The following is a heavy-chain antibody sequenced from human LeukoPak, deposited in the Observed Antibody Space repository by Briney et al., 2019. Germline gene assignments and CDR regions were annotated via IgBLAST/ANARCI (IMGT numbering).Heavy chain of an antibody. Sequence: SETLSLTCTVSGGSISSYYWSWIRQPAGKGLEWIGRIYTSGSTNYNPSLKSRVTMSVDTSKTQFSLKLSSVTAADTAVYYCARGGYCGGDCLLGDDAFDIWGQGTMVTVSS. D-gene: IGHD2-21*01. CDR2: IYTSGST. CDR3: ARGGYCGGDCLLGDDAFDI. V-gene: IGHV4-4*07. CDR1: GGSISSYY. J-gene: IGHJ3*02.